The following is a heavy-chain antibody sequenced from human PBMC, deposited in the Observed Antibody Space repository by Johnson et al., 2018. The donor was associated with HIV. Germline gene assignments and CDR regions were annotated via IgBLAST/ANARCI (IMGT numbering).Heavy chain of an antibody. CDR1: GFTFSSYW. CDR3: AKVGSGYSSSS. Sequence: VQLVESGGGLVQPGGSLRLSCATSGFTFSSYWMSWVRQAPGKGLDWVANIKQDGGEKYYVDSVTGRFTISRDNSKNTLYLQMNSPRAEDTAVYYCAKVGSGYSSSSWGQGTMVTVSS. CDR2: IKQDGGEK. V-gene: IGHV3-7*05. D-gene: IGHD6-13*01. J-gene: IGHJ3*01.